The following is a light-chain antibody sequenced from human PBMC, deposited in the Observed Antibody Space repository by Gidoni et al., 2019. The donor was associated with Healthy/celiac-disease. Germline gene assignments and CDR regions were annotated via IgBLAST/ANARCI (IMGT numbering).Light chain of an antibody. V-gene: IGKV3-20*01. CDR1: QSVSSSY. CDR3: QQYGSPRT. Sequence: EIVLTQSPGTLSLSPGERATLSCRASQSVSSSYLAWYQQKPGQAPRLLIYGASSRATGIPERFSGSGSGTDFTLTISRLEPEDFAVYYCQQYGSPRTFGQGTKLEIK. J-gene: IGKJ2*01. CDR2: GAS.